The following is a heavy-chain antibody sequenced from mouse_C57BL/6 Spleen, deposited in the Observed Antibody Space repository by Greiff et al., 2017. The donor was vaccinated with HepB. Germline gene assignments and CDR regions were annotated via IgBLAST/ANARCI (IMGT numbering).Heavy chain of an antibody. Sequence: EVKLVESEGGLVQPGRSMKLSCTASGFTFSDYYMAWVRQVPEKGLEWVANINYDGSSTYYLDSLKSRFIISRDNAKNILYLQMSSLKSEDTATYYCARRDDYEYFDYWGQGTTLTVSS. CDR3: ARRDDYEYFDY. V-gene: IGHV5-16*01. D-gene: IGHD2-4*01. J-gene: IGHJ2*01. CDR2: INYDGSST. CDR1: GFTFSDYY.